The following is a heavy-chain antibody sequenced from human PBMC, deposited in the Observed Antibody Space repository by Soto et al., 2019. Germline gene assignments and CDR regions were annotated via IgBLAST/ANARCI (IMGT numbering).Heavy chain of an antibody. D-gene: IGHD3-10*01. Sequence: ASVTVSCKVSGYTLTELSIHWVRQAPGKGLEWMGGFDPEDGETIYAQKFQGRVTMPETTSTDTAYMELSSLRSGDTAVDSCVSVYTMVGGVDRLYYYGAMDVWGQGTTVTVSS. J-gene: IGHJ6*02. CDR1: GYTLTELS. V-gene: IGHV1-24*01. CDR2: FDPEDGET. CDR3: VSVYTMVGGVDRLYYYGAMDV.